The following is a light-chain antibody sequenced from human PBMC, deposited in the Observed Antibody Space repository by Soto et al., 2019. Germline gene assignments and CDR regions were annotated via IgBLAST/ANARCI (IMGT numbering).Light chain of an antibody. CDR2: GND. Sequence: QSVLTQPPSASGTPWQRVTISCSGSSSNIGGNIVNWYQQLPGTAPKLLIFGNDQRPSWVPDRFSGSKSGTSASLAISGLQSEDEANYYCAAWDDSLNGVVFGGGTKVTVL. CDR3: AAWDDSLNGVV. CDR1: SSNIGGNI. V-gene: IGLV1-44*01. J-gene: IGLJ2*01.